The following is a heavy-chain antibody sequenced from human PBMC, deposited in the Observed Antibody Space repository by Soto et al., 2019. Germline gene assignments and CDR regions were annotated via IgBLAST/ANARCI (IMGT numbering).Heavy chain of an antibody. CDR2: IYYSGST. CDR3: RASCVACGGFNYYGMDV. CDR1: GGSISSGGYY. D-gene: IGHD5-12*01. Sequence: QVQLQESGPGLVKPSQTLSLTCTVSGGSISSGGYYWSWIRQHPGKGLEWIGYIYYSGSTYYNPSLKSRVTISVDTSKNQFSLKLSSVTAADTAVYYCRASCVACGGFNYYGMDVWGQGTTVTVSS. V-gene: IGHV4-31*03. J-gene: IGHJ6*02.